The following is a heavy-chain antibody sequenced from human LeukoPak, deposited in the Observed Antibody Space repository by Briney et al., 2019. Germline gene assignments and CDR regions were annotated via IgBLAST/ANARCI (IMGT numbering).Heavy chain of an antibody. CDR3: ARDRVDCGGDCYGGYFDY. CDR2: INPSGGST. Sequence: ASVKVSCKASGYTFTSYYMHWVRQAPGQGLEGMGIINPSGGSTSYAQTVQGRVTMTRDTSKSTVYMELSSLRSEDTAVYYCARDRVDCGGDCYGGYFDYWGQGTLVTVSS. V-gene: IGHV1-46*01. CDR1: GYTFTSYY. D-gene: IGHD2-21*02. J-gene: IGHJ4*02.